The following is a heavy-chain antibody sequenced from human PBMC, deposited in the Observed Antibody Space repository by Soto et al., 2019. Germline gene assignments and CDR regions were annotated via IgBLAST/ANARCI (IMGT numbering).Heavy chain of an antibody. J-gene: IGHJ4*02. V-gene: IGHV4-59*01. CDR2: IYYSGST. CDR1: GGSISSYY. Sequence: SETLSLTCTVSGGSISSYYWSWIRQPPGKGLEWIGYIYYSGSTNYNPSLKSRVTISVDTSKNQFSLKLSSVTAADTAVYYCARNHDYGDYYFDYWGQGTLVTVSS. CDR3: ARNHDYGDYYFDY. D-gene: IGHD4-17*01.